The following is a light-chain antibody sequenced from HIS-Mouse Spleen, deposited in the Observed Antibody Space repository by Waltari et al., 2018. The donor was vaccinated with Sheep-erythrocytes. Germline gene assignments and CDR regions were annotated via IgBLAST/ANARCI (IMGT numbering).Light chain of an antibody. CDR2: AAS. J-gene: IGKJ2*01. CDR1: QGISSY. Sequence: AIRMTQSPPSLSASTGDRVTITFRASQGISSYVSWYQQKPGKAPKLLIYAASTLQSGVPSRFSGSGSGTEFTLTISCLQSEDFATYYCQQYYSYPYTFGQGTKLEIK. CDR3: QQYYSYPYT. V-gene: IGKV1-8*01.